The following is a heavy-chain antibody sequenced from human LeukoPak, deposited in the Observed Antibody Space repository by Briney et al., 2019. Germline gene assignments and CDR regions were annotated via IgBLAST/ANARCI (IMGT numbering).Heavy chain of an antibody. V-gene: IGHV4-59*01. CDR1: GGSISSYY. Sequence: SETLSLTCTVSGGSISSYYWSWIRQPPGKGLGWIGYIYYSGSTNYNPSLKSRVTISVDTSKNQFSLKLSSVTAADTAVYYCARSWGNNWFDPWGQGTLVTVSS. J-gene: IGHJ5*02. CDR3: ARSWGNNWFDP. CDR2: IYYSGST. D-gene: IGHD7-27*01.